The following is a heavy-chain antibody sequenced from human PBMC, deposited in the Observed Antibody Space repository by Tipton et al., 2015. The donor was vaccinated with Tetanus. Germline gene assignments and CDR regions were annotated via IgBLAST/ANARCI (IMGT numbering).Heavy chain of an antibody. Sequence: GSLRLSCAASGFTFSDYYMSWIRQAPGKGLEWVSYISSSGSTIYYADSVKGRFTISRDNAKNSLYLQMNSLRAEDTAVYYCARDYYDYVWGSYRDAFDIWGQGTMVTVSS. CDR2: ISSSGSTI. V-gene: IGHV3-11*01. J-gene: IGHJ3*02. D-gene: IGHD3-16*02. CDR3: ARDYYDYVWGSYRDAFDI. CDR1: GFTFSDYY.